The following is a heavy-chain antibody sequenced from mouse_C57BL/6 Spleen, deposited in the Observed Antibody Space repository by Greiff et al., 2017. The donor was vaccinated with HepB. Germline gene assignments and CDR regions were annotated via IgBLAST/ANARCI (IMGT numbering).Heavy chain of an antibody. CDR3: ARSENGYYDY. CDR2: IDPSDSYT. Sequence: QVQLQQPGAELVRPGTSVKLSCKASGYTFTSYWMHWVKQRPGQGLEWIGVIDPSDSYTNYNQKFKGKATLTVDTSSSTAYMQLSSLTSEDSAVYYCARSENGYYDYWGQGTTLTVSS. D-gene: IGHD2-3*01. V-gene: IGHV1-59*01. J-gene: IGHJ2*01. CDR1: GYTFTSYW.